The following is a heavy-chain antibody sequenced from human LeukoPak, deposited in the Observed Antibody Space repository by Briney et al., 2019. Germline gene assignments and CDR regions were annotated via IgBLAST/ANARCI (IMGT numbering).Heavy chain of an antibody. Sequence: GGSLRLSCTASGFTFGDHAMSWVRQAPGKGLEWVGFIRSKGYGGTTEYAASVKGRFTISRDDSKGIAYLQMNNLKIEDTAVYYCTRGPTQQWLYYGMDVWGQGTTVIVSS. CDR3: TRGPTQQWLYYGMDV. CDR2: IRSKGYGGTT. D-gene: IGHD5-18*01. V-gene: IGHV3-49*04. J-gene: IGHJ6*02. CDR1: GFTFGDHA.